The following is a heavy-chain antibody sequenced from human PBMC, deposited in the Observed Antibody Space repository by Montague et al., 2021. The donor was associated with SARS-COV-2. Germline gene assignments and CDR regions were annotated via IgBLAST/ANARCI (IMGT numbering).Heavy chain of an antibody. CDR1: GGSFSNYY. D-gene: IGHD2-2*01. Sequence: SETLSLTCAISGGSFSNYYWSWIRQPPGKGLEWIGEVNQSGTTIYNPSVKSGVTISEDTSKNQLYLRLNSVTAADTAVYYCARGRQPVVVPGAGPAGRAFDIWGQGTMVTGSS. V-gene: IGHV4-34*01. CDR3: ARGRQPVVVPGAGPAGRAFDI. J-gene: IGHJ3*02. CDR2: VNQSGTT.